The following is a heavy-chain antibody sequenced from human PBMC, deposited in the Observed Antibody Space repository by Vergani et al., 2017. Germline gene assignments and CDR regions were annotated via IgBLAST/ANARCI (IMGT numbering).Heavy chain of an antibody. D-gene: IGHD4-23*01. V-gene: IGHV4-38-2*01. CDR1: GFSIDNGYY. CDR2: IYRTGRT. J-gene: IGHJ4*02. Sequence: QVQLQESGPGLVKPSETLSLTCAVSGFSIDNGYYWDWIRQPPGKGLEWIGSIYRTGRTHFNPSHKSRVNISVDTSKNVFSLKLTSLTAADTAVYYCVRVATAVGPFRYWGPGTLVTVSS. CDR3: VRVATAVGPFRY.